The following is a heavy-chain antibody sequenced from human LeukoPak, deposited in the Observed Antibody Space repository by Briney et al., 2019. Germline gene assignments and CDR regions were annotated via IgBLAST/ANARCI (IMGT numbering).Heavy chain of an antibody. Sequence: ASVKVSCTASGYTFTIYGISWVRQAPGQGLEWMGWISAYNGNTNYTQKLQGRVTMTTDTSTSTAYMELRSLRSEDTAVYYCARGGRTYYYDSSGFDAFDIWGQGTMVTVSS. CDR1: GYTFTIYG. CDR3: ARGGRTYYYDSSGFDAFDI. CDR2: ISAYNGNT. J-gene: IGHJ3*02. D-gene: IGHD3-22*01. V-gene: IGHV1-18*01.